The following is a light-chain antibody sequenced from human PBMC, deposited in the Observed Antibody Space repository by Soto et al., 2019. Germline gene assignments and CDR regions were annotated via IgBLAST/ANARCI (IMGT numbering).Light chain of an antibody. CDR2: NSD. CDR1: TSNFGTKS. Sequence: QSALTQPPSASGTPGQRVTISCSGATSNFGTKSVNWYQHLPGAAPRLLIYNSDQRPSGVPDRFSGSKSGTSASLAISGLQSADEGDYFCASWDDTLHGPLFGGGTKLTV. CDR3: ASWDDTLHGPL. J-gene: IGLJ2*01. V-gene: IGLV1-44*01.